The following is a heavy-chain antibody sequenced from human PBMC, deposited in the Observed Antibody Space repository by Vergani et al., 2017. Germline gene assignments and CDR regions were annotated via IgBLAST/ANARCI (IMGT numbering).Heavy chain of an antibody. CDR2: ISTYNGNT. CDR3: ARGVGWGGYFGY. CDR1: GYTFTSYG. Sequence: QVQMVQSGAEVKKPGASVRVSCKASGYTFTSYGISWVRQAPGQGLEWMGWISTYNGNTNFAQKLQGRVTMTTDTSTSTVYMELGSLISDDTAVYYCARGVGWGGYFGYWGQGTLVTVSS. V-gene: IGHV1-18*01. J-gene: IGHJ4*02. D-gene: IGHD7-27*01.